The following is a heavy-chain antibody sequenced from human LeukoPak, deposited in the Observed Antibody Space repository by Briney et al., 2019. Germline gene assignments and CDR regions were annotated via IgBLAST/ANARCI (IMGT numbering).Heavy chain of an antibody. CDR3: ARRSGGDAFDM. J-gene: IGHJ3*02. CDR1: EFTLSSFW. CDR2: IRPDGSER. D-gene: IGHD2-15*01. V-gene: IGHV3-7*03. Sequence: GGSLRLSCAASEFTLSSFWMIWVPQAPGKGLEWVASIRPDGSERYFVESVKGRFTLSRDNAKDSLNLQMNSLRAEDTAVYYCARRSGGDAFDMWGQGTMVTVSS.